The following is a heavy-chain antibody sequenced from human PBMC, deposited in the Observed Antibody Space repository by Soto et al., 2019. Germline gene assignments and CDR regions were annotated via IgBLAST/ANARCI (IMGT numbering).Heavy chain of an antibody. J-gene: IGHJ6*02. Sequence: EVQLVQSGAEVKKPGESLRISCKGSGYSFTSYWISWVRQMPGKGLEWMGRIDPSDSYTNYSPSFQGHVTISADKSISTAYLQWRSLKASDTAMYYCARQSSGWDRYSYGMDVWGQGTTVTVSS. V-gene: IGHV5-10-1*01. CDR1: GYSFTSYW. D-gene: IGHD6-19*01. CDR3: ARQSSGWDRYSYGMDV. CDR2: IDPSDSYT.